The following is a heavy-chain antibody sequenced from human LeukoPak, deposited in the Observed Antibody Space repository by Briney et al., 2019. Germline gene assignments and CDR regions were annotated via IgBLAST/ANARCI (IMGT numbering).Heavy chain of an antibody. CDR1: GFIFSDAW. V-gene: IGHV3-15*01. Sequence: GGSLRLSCVASGFIFSDAWMTWVRQAPGKGLEWVGRIKTTSDGGTPDYAAPVKGRFTMSRADSTNTLYLQMNSLKSEDTAVYYCTTYGAGRKFDYWGQGTLVTVSS. D-gene: IGHD3-10*01. CDR2: IKTTSDGGTP. J-gene: IGHJ4*02. CDR3: TTYGAGRKFDY.